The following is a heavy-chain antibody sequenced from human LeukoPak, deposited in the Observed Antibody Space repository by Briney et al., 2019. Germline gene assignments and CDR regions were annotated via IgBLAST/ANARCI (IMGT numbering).Heavy chain of an antibody. CDR1: GGPFSSYY. Sequence: SETLSLTCAVYGGPFSSYYWSWIRQPPGKGLEWIGYIYYSGSTNYNPSLKSRVTISVDSSKNQFSLKLSSVTAADTAMYYCASNSYYDSSGYYFPFDYWGQGTLVTVSS. D-gene: IGHD3-22*01. CDR3: ASNSYYDSSGYYFPFDY. CDR2: IYYSGST. J-gene: IGHJ4*02. V-gene: IGHV4-59*08.